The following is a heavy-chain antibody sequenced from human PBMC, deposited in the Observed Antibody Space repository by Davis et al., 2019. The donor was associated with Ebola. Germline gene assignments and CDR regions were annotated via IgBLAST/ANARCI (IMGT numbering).Heavy chain of an antibody. Sequence: SGPTLFNPTQTLTLTCTFSRFSLSTSRVGVAWIRQPPEKALEWLGIIYWDDDRRYSPSLNNRLTITKDTSKNQVVLTLNNVDPVDTATYFCAYRGGAMAWFGPWGQGTLVTVSS. CDR1: RFSLSTSRVG. V-gene: IGHV2-5*02. CDR2: IYWDDDR. J-gene: IGHJ5*02. D-gene: IGHD5-18*01. CDR3: AYRGGAMAWFGP.